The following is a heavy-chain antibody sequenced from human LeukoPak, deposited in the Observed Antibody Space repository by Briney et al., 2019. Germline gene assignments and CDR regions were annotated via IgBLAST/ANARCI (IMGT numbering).Heavy chain of an antibody. V-gene: IGHV3-23*01. D-gene: IGHD3-3*01. CDR2: ISGSGGST. Sequence: GGSLRLSCAASGFTFSSYAMSWVRQAPGKGLEWVSAISGSGGSTYCADSVKGRFTISRDNSENTLYLQMNSLRAEDTAVYYCAKGWSGYYPPFDYWGQGTLVTVSS. CDR1: GFTFSSYA. J-gene: IGHJ4*02. CDR3: AKGWSGYYPPFDY.